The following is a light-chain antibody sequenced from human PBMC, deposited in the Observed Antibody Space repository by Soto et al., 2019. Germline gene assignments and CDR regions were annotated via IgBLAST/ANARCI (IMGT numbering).Light chain of an antibody. J-gene: IGKJ1*01. V-gene: IGKV3-20*01. CDR2: GTS. Sequence: EIGSTQSPGTLSLSPGERATLSCRVSQSVSSSYLAWYQQKPGQAPRLLIYGTSSRATAIPDRFSGSGSGTDFTLTISRLEPEDVAVYYCQQYGSSSWTFGQGTKVDIK. CDR3: QQYGSSSWT. CDR1: QSVSSSY.